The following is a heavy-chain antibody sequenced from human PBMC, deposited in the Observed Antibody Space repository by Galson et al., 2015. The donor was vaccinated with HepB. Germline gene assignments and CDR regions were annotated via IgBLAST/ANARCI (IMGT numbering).Heavy chain of an antibody. CDR3: AREDKNILVAALDS. CDR2: IWKDGSNK. V-gene: IGHV3-33*08. CDR1: GFNFNHCG. J-gene: IGHJ4*02. D-gene: IGHD2-15*01. Sequence: SLRLSCAASGFNFNHCGMHWVRQAPGKGLEWVGLIWKDGSNKYYSDSVKGRLTISRDNSKKTLFLHLSSLRAEDTALYFCAREDKNILVAALDSWGQGTMVTISS.